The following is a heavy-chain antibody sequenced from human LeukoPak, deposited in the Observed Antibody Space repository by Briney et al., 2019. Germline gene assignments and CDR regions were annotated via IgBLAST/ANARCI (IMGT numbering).Heavy chain of an antibody. V-gene: IGHV6-1*01. Sequence: SQTLSLTCAISGDSVSSNSASWHWIRQSPSRGLEWLGRTYYRSKWYNDYAVSVKRRITINPDTSKIQFSLQPNSVTPEDTAVYYCARDTGGYDLDWFDPWGQGTLVTVSS. D-gene: IGHD5-12*01. CDR3: ARDTGGYDLDWFDP. J-gene: IGHJ5*02. CDR1: GDSVSSNSAS. CDR2: TYYRSKWYN.